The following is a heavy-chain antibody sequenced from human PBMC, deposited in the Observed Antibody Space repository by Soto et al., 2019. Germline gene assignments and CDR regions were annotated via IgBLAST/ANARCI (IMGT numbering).Heavy chain of an antibody. V-gene: IGHV3-30*18. D-gene: IGHD1-1*01. CDR2: ISYDGNNK. Sequence: QVQLVETGGGVVQPGRSLRLSCAASGFTFSSYGLHWARQAPGKGLEWVAVISYDGNNKYYADSVMGRFTISRDNSKNTLYLQMNSLRAEDTAVYYCAKSVYNWNDGFFDYWGQGTLVTVSS. J-gene: IGHJ4*02. CDR1: GFTFSSYG. CDR3: AKSVYNWNDGFFDY.